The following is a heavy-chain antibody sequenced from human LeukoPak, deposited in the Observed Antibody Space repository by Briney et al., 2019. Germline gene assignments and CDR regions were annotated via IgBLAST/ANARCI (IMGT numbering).Heavy chain of an antibody. D-gene: IGHD3-22*01. Sequence: KPSETLSLTCTISGGSISSHYYSWIRRPAGKGLEWIGRMSISGNTNYNPSLKSRVTISVDKSKNQFSLKLSSVTAADTAMYYCARQSSGSYVYFDFWGQGTLVTVSS. CDR1: GGSISSHY. V-gene: IGHV4-4*07. CDR3: ARQSSGSYVYFDF. J-gene: IGHJ4*02. CDR2: MSISGNT.